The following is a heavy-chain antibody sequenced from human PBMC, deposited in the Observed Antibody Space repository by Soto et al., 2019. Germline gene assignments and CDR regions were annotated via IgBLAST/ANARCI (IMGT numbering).Heavy chain of an antibody. D-gene: IGHD3-22*01. CDR2: VIPMFPKA. V-gene: IGHV1-69*06. Sequence: QVRLVQSEAEVKKAGSSVKVSCKASGGTFISDAVTWVRQAPGQGLEWMGGVIPMFPKANYAQKFQGRATITADKSTSTCYMELNSLKSEDPALYYCARCHADSSGPSYLDSGGKGTLVTVTS. CDR3: ARCHADSSGPSYLDS. CDR1: GGTFISDA. J-gene: IGHJ4*02.